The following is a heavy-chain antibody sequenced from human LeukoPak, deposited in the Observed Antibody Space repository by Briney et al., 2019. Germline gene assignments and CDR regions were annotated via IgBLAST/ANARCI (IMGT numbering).Heavy chain of an antibody. CDR3: ARGQDAEYYYDSSGDNEYFQH. J-gene: IGHJ1*01. Sequence: GGSLRLSCAASGFTFSSYGMHWVRQAPGKGLEWVAFIRYDGSNKYYADSVKGRFTISRDNSKNTLYLQMNSLRAEDTAVYDCARGQDAEYYYDSSGDNEYFQHWGQGTLVTVSS. D-gene: IGHD3-22*01. CDR2: IRYDGSNK. V-gene: IGHV3-30*02. CDR1: GFTFSSYG.